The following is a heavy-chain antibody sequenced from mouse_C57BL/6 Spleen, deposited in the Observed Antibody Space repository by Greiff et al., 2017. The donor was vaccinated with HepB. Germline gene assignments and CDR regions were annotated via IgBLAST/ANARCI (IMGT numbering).Heavy chain of an antibody. CDR1: GYSITSGYD. J-gene: IGHJ1*03. CDR2: ISYSGST. V-gene: IGHV3-1*01. CDR3: ARNFITTVVAEWYFDV. D-gene: IGHD1-1*01. Sequence: VQLKESGPGMVKPSQSLSLTCTVTGYSITSGYDWHWIRHFPGNKLEWMGYISYSGSTNYNPSLKSRISITHDTSKNHFFLKLNSVTTEDTATYYCARNFITTVVAEWYFDVWGTGTTVTVSS.